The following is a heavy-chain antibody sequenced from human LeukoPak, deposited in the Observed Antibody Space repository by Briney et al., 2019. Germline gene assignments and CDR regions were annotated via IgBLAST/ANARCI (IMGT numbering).Heavy chain of an antibody. D-gene: IGHD3-22*01. CDR1: GFTVSSNY. CDR2: IYSGGST. CDR3: AKVQPYYDSSGYLTDFQH. J-gene: IGHJ1*01. Sequence: GGSLRLSCAASGFTVSSNYMSWVRQAPGKGLEWVSVIYSGGSTYYADSVKGRFTISRHNSKNTLYLQMNSLRAEDTAVYYCAKVQPYYDSSGYLTDFQHWGQGTLVTVSS. V-gene: IGHV3-53*01.